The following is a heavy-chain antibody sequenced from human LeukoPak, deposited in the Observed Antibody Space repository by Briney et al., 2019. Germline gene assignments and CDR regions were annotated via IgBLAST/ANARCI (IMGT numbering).Heavy chain of an antibody. CDR3: AREGVWFGELSDYFDY. CDR1: GYTFTSYG. V-gene: IGHV1-18*01. CDR2: ISAYNGNT. J-gene: IGHJ4*02. Sequence: ASVKVSCKASGYTFTSYGISWVRQAPGQGLEWVGWISAYNGNTNYAQKLQGRVTMTTDTSTSTAYMELRSLRSDDTAVYYCAREGVWFGELSDYFDYWGQGTLVTVSS. D-gene: IGHD3-10*01.